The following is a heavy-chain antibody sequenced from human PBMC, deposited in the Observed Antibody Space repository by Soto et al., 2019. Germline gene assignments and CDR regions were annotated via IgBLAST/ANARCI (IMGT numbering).Heavy chain of an antibody. CDR3: ATVNDYGGRDQKPFDY. D-gene: IGHD4-17*01. Sequence: GASVKVSCKVSGYTLTELSMHWVRQAPGKGLEWMGGFDPEDGETIYAQKFQGRVTMTEGTSTDTAYMELSSLRSEDTAVYYCATVNDYGGRDQKPFDYLGQGTLVTVSS. V-gene: IGHV1-24*01. CDR2: FDPEDGET. J-gene: IGHJ4*02. CDR1: GYTLTELS.